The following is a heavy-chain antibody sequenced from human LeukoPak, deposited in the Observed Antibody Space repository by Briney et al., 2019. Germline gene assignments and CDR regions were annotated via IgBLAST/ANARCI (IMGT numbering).Heavy chain of an antibody. D-gene: IGHD3-10*01. Sequence: PSETLSLTCTVSGGSISSSDSYWAWVRQPPGNGLEWIGSICFSRTTYYNPSLKSRVTMSIDTSKNHFSLKVASVTAADTAVYYCGRHFPETGRDEQPLEYWGQGSLFTVSS. V-gene: IGHV4-39*01. CDR1: GGSISSSDSY. CDR2: ICFSRTT. J-gene: IGHJ4*02. CDR3: GRHFPETGRDEQPLEY.